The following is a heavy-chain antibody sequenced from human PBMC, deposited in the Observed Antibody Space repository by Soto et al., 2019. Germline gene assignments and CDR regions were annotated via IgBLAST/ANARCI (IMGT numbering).Heavy chain of an antibody. CDR1: GFSFSNYE. J-gene: IGHJ4*02. D-gene: IGHD2-2*02. V-gene: IGHV3-48*03. CDR2: ITSSGGAV. CDR3: ARGDCSSTCYIGY. Sequence: VQLVESGGGLVQPGGSLRLSCAASGFSFSNYEMNWVRQAPGKGLEWISYITSSGGAVFYADSVKVRFTISRDNAKDSLFLQMNSLRVEDTAVYYCARGDCSSTCYIGYWGQGARVTVSS.